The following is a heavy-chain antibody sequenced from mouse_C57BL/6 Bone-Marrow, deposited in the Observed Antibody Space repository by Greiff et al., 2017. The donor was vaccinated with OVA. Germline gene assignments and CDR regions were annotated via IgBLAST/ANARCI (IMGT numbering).Heavy chain of an antibody. V-gene: IGHV5-6*01. J-gene: IGHJ2*01. CDR1: GFTFSSYG. CDR3: ARAKDITTVDY. CDR2: ISSGGSYT. Sequence: EVKVVESGGDLVKPGGSLKLSCAASGFTFSSYGMSWVRQTPDKRLEWVATISSGGSYTYYPDSVKGRFTISRDNAKNTLYLQMSSLKSEDTAMYYCARAKDITTVDYWGQGTTLTVSS. D-gene: IGHD1-1*01.